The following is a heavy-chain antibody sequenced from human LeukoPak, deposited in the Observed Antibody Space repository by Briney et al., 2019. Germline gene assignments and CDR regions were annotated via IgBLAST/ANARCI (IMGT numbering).Heavy chain of an antibody. J-gene: IGHJ5*02. Sequence: ASVRVSCKASGYTFTSYYIHWVRQAPGQGLEWMGVINPSGGGTSYAQKFQGRVTMTRDTSTSTVYMDLRSLRAEDTAVYYCAKDQLACCGGDCYSAPWGQGTLVTVSS. CDR2: INPSGGGT. D-gene: IGHD2-21*02. V-gene: IGHV1-46*01. CDR3: AKDQLACCGGDCYSAP. CDR1: GYTFTSYY.